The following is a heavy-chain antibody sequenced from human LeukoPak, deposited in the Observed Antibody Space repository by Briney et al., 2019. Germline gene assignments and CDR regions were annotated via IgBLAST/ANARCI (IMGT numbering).Heavy chain of an antibody. CDR3: ARGGGRYSVDY. D-gene: IGHD1-26*01. V-gene: IGHV1-2*02. J-gene: IGHJ4*02. CDR1: GYTFIDYY. CDR2: ISPNSGGT. Sequence: VASVEVSCKASGYTFIDYYMHWVRQAPGQGLEWIGWISPNSGGTKYVQKFQGRVTMTRDTSITTVYMELSGLSFDDTAVYYCARGGGRYSVDYWGQGTLVIVSS.